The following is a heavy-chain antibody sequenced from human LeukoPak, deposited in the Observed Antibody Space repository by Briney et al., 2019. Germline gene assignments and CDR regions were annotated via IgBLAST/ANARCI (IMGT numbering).Heavy chain of an antibody. D-gene: IGHD2-2*01. Sequence: ASVKVSCKASGYTFTGYYMHWVRQAPGQGLEWMGWINPSSGGTNYAQKFQGRVTMTRDTSISTAYMELSRLRSDDTAVYYCARDHCSSTSCYSWGQGTLVTVSS. CDR3: ARDHCSSTSCYS. J-gene: IGHJ4*02. V-gene: IGHV1-2*02. CDR1: GYTFTGYY. CDR2: INPSSGGT.